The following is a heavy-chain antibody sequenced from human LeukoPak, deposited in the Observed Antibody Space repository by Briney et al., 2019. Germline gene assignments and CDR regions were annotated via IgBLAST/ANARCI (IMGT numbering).Heavy chain of an antibody. J-gene: IGHJ4*02. CDR3: ARYGDYADAFDY. CDR1: GYTFTSYA. Sequence: ASVKVSCKASGYTFTSYAMHWVRQAPGQRLEWMGWINAGNGNTKYSQKFQGRVTITRDTSASTAYMELSSLRSEDTAVYYCARYGDYADAFDYWGQGTQVTVSS. CDR2: INAGNGNT. D-gene: IGHD4-17*01. V-gene: IGHV1-3*01.